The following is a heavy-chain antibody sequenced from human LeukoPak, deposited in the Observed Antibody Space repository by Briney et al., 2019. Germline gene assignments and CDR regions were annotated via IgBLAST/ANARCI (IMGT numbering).Heavy chain of an antibody. CDR3: GSLHQVRGLTVFDY. V-gene: IGHV4-39*01. CDR2: IYYSGST. D-gene: IGHD3-10*01. Sequence: SETLSLTCTVSGGSISSSSYYWGWIRQPPGKGLEWIGSIYYSGSTYYNPSLKSRVTISVDTSKNQFSLKLSSVTAADTAVYYCGSLHQVRGLTVFDYWGQGTLVTVSP. CDR1: GGSISSSSYY. J-gene: IGHJ4*02.